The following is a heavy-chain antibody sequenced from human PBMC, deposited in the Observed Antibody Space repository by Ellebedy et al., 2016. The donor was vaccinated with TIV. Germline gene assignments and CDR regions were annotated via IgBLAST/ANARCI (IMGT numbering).Heavy chain of an antibody. CDR1: GGSFSGYY. J-gene: IGHJ4*02. D-gene: IGHD3-10*01. V-gene: IGHV4-34*01. Sequence: SETLSLXXAVYGGSFSGYYWSWIRQPPGKGLEWIGEINHSGSTNYNPSLKSRVTISVDTSKNQFSLKLSSVTAADTAVYYCARDPGRGDYFDYWGQGTLVTVSS. CDR3: ARDPGRGDYFDY. CDR2: INHSGST.